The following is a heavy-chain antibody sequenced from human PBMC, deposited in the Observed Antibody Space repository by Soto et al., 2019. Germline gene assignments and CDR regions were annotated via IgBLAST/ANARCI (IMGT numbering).Heavy chain of an antibody. Sequence: PSETLSLTCTVSGGSFNSGAYYWGWIRRHPGKGLEWIGYLSYRGTTYYSPSLKSRLTMSLDTSKNQFSLKLNSVTAADTAVYCCARVSATGTRWFGPWGPGTLVTVSS. CDR2: LSYRGTT. V-gene: IGHV4-31*03. D-gene: IGHD6-13*01. CDR3: ARVSATGTRWFGP. CDR1: GGSFNSGAYY. J-gene: IGHJ5*02.